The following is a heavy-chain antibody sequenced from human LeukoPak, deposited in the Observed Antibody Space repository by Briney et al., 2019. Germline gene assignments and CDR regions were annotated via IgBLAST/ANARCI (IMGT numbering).Heavy chain of an antibody. J-gene: IGHJ6*02. CDR1: GYMFTSYW. V-gene: IGHV5-51*01. Sequence: GESLKISCKGSGYMFTSYWIGWVRQMPGKGLEWMGIIYPGDSDTRYSPSFQGQVTISADKSISTAYLQWSSLKASDTAMYYCARQACSTTTCNYGMDVWGQGTAVTVSS. D-gene: IGHD2-2*01. CDR2: IYPGDSDT. CDR3: ARQACSTTTCNYGMDV.